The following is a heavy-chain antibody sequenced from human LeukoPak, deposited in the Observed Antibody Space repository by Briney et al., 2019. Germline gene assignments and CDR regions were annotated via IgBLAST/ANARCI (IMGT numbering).Heavy chain of an antibody. CDR1: GYTLTELS. Sequence: ASVKVSFTVSGYTLTELSMHWVRQAPGKGREWMGGFDPEDGETIYAQKFQGRVTMTEDTSTDTAYMELCSLRSEDTAVYYCATDAPSAGYGYWGQGTLVTVSS. CDR2: FDPEDGET. J-gene: IGHJ4*02. D-gene: IGHD5-12*01. CDR3: ATDAPSAGYGY. V-gene: IGHV1-24*01.